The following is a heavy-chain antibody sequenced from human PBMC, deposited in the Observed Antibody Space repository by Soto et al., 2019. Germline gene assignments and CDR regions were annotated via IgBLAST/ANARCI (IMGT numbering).Heavy chain of an antibody. CDR1: GFTFSSYA. CDR3: EKGPAYYYHSSGYYNWCDT. V-gene: IGHV3-23*01. D-gene: IGHD3-22*01. CDR2: ISGSGGST. J-gene: IGHJ5*02. Sequence: GGSLRLSCAASGFTFSSYAMSWVRQAPGKGLEWVSAISGSGGSTYYADSVKGRFTISRDNSKNTLYLQMNSLRAEDTALYYCEKGPAYYYHSSGYYNWCDTWGQGPLVTVSS.